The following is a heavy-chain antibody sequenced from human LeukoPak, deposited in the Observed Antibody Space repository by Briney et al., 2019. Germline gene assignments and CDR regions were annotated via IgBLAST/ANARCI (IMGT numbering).Heavy chain of an antibody. CDR2: IIPILGIA. D-gene: IGHD5-18*01. V-gene: IGHV1-69*04. CDR1: VGTFCINA. J-gene: IGHJ4*01. CDR3: ARGDVDTPNFYS. Sequence: SVKVSFKSSVGTFCINASSWERHAPGQGLEWMGRIIPILGIANYAQKFQGRVTITADKSTSTAYMELSSLRSEDTAVYYCARGDVDTPNFYSSGAGTLVTVSS.